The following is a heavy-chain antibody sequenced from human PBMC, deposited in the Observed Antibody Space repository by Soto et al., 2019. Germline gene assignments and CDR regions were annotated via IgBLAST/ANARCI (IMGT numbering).Heavy chain of an antibody. J-gene: IGHJ4*02. Sequence: SLTCSVSGRSMSSNYWSWIRQSPDKGLEWLGYVFYGGTDYNPSLGGRVSMSVETSKSQFSLKLTSVTVADTAVYACASYRGALYFESWGPGILVTVSS. V-gene: IGHV4-59*01. CDR1: GRSMSSNY. D-gene: IGHD3-16*01. CDR3: ASYRGALYFES. CDR2: VFYGGT.